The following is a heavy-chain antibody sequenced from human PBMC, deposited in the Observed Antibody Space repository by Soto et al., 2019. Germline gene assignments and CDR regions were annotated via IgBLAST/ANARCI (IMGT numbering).Heavy chain of an antibody. V-gene: IGHV4-61*08. J-gene: IGHJ4*02. CDR1: GGSVSSGDHA. Sequence: QMQLQESGPGLVKPSETLSLNCVVSGGSVSSGDHAGGWIRQPPGKGLGWIGYSRSVNYNPSLRSRVTISVDTAQNQFSLKLSSVTDAETAVYYCGRGNWGSIDYWGQGTQVTVSS. CDR3: GRGNWGSIDY. CDR2: SRSV. D-gene: IGHD7-27*01.